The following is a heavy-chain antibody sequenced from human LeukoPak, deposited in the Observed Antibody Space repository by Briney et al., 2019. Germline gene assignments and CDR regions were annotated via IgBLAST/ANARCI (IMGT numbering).Heavy chain of an antibody. CDR3: ARGLTTVTFDC. Sequence: ASVKVSCKASGYTFTGSYLHWVRQAPGQGLEWMGWINPNSGATNFARRFHGRVTMTRDTSISTAYMELSRLRSDDTAVYHCARGLTTVTFDCWGQGALVTVSS. V-gene: IGHV1-2*02. J-gene: IGHJ4*02. CDR1: GYTFTGSY. CDR2: INPNSGAT. D-gene: IGHD4-17*01.